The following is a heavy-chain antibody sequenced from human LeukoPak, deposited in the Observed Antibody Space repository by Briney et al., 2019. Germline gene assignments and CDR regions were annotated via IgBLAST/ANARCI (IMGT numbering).Heavy chain of an antibody. Sequence: GASVKVSCKASGYTFTSHFMHWVRQAPGQGLEWMGWINPNSGGTYYAQKFQGRVSMTRDTSISTAYVELSSLRSDDTAVYYCYYRVSSGYLTWGQGTLVAVSS. J-gene: IGHJ4*02. CDR2: INPNSGGT. V-gene: IGHV1-2*02. CDR3: YYRVSSGYLT. CDR1: GYTFTSHF. D-gene: IGHD3-22*01.